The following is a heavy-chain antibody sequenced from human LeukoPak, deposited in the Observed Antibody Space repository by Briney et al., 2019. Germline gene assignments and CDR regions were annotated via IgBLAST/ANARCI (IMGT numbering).Heavy chain of an antibody. CDR1: GFAFSSYG. Sequence: PGGSLRLSCAASGFAFSSYGMHRVRQAPGKGLEWVAFIRYDGSNKYYADSVKGRFTISRDNSKNTLYLQMNSLRAEDTAVYYCAKDHDYSGSYLDYWGQGTLVTVSS. V-gene: IGHV3-30*02. CDR2: IRYDGSNK. J-gene: IGHJ4*02. D-gene: IGHD1-26*01. CDR3: AKDHDYSGSYLDY.